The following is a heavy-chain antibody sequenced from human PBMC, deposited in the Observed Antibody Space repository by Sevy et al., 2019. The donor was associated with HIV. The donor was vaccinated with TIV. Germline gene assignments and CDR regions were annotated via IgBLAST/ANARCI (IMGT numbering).Heavy chain of an antibody. CDR1: GGSISSCSYY. V-gene: IGHV4-39*01. Sequence: SETLSLTCTVSGGSISSCSYYWGWIRQPPGKGLEWIGTMYYDGSAYYNPSLQSRVSMSVDTSKNQFSLNLSSVTAADTAVYFCARGEDSAMIDYWGQGTLVTVSS. CDR2: MYYDGSA. D-gene: IGHD5-18*01. CDR3: ARGEDSAMIDY. J-gene: IGHJ4*02.